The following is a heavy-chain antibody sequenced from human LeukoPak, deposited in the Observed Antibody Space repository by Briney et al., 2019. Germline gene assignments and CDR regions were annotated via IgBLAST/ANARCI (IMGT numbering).Heavy chain of an antibody. D-gene: IGHD2-2*01. CDR2: ISAYNGNT. J-gene: IGHJ3*02. V-gene: IGHV1-18*04. Sequence: ASVKVSCKASGYTFAGYYIHWVRQAPGQGLEWMGWISAYNGNTNYAQKLQGRVTMTTDTSTSTAYMELRSLRSDDTAVYYCARWGSGPASNAFDIWGQGTMVTVSS. CDR1: GYTFAGYY. CDR3: ARWGSGPASNAFDI.